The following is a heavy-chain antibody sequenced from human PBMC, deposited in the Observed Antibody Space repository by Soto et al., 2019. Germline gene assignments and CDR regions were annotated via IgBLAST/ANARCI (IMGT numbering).Heavy chain of an antibody. D-gene: IGHD3-16*01. Sequence: QVQLVESGGGVVQPGRSLRLSCAASGFTFSSYAMHWVRQAPGKGLEWVAVISYDGSNKYYADSVKGRFTLSRDNSKNTLYLQMNSLRAEDTAVYYCAREGGDYDITPDFDYWGQGTLVTVSS. CDR1: GFTFSSYA. CDR2: ISYDGSNK. J-gene: IGHJ4*02. V-gene: IGHV3-30-3*01. CDR3: AREGGDYDITPDFDY.